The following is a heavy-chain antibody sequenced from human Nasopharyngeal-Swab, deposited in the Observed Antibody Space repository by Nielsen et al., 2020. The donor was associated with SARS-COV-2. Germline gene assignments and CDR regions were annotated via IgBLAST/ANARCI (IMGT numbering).Heavy chain of an antibody. V-gene: IGHV3-33*01. CDR3: ARGSSVHAFDV. D-gene: IGHD3-10*01. J-gene: IGHJ3*01. Sequence: GESLKISCAASGFSFSTYGMHWVRQRPVKGLAWLTTIWYDGSNKYYADSVKGRFTVSRDNSKNTLFLEMDSLRAEDTAVYYCARGSSVHAFDVWGQGTEVTVSS. CDR1: GFSFSTYG. CDR2: IWYDGSNK.